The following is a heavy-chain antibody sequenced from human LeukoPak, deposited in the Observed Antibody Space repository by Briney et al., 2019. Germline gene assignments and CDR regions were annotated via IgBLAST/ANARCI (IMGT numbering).Heavy chain of an antibody. Sequence: GSLRLSCAASGFTFSDYYMSWIRQAPGKGLEWVSYITSSGSTIYYPDSVKGRFTISRDNPKNSLYLAMNSLRAEDTAVYYCARGQWLVKGAMIDYWGQGTLVTVSS. D-gene: IGHD6-19*01. CDR2: ITSSGSTI. CDR3: ARGQWLVKGAMIDY. V-gene: IGHV3-11*01. CDR1: GFTFSDYY. J-gene: IGHJ4*02.